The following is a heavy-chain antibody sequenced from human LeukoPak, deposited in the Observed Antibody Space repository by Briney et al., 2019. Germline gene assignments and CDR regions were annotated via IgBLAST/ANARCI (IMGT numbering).Heavy chain of an antibody. D-gene: IGHD2-15*01. CDR3: AKGGEICSGGSCSPGY. CDR1: GFIFSSYG. CDR2: LSSDGSNK. Sequence: GRSLRLSCAASGFIFSSYGMHWVRQAPGKGLEWVAVLSSDGSNKYYTDSVKGRFTISRDNSKDTLYLQMNSLRVEDTALYYCAKGGEICSGGSCSPGYWGQGTLVTVSS. V-gene: IGHV3-30*18. J-gene: IGHJ4*02.